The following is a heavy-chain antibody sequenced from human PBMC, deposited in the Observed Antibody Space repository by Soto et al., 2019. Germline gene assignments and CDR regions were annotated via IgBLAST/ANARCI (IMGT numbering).Heavy chain of an antibody. Sequence: PSQTLSLTCAISGDSVSIKSAAWNWIRQSPSRGLEWLGRTYYRSKWYYDYADSVKSRITINSDTSKNQFSLQLNSVTPEDTAVYYCARDPGYSLDERGQRTPVTVSS. J-gene: IGHJ4*02. CDR3: ARDPGYSLDE. CDR2: TYYRSKWYY. V-gene: IGHV6-1*01. D-gene: IGHD5-18*01. CDR1: GDSVSIKSAA.